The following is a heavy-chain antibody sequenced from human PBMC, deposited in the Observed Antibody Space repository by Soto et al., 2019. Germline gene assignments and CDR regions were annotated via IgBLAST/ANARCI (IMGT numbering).Heavy chain of an antibody. J-gene: IGHJ4*02. Sequence: EVQLLESGGGLVQPGGSLRLSCAASGFTFSSYAMSWVRQAPGKGLEWVSAISGSGGSTYYADSVKGRFTISRDNSKNTLYLQMNCLRTEDTAVYYCAKNSAPSNYFDYWGQGTLVTVSS. CDR3: AKNSAPSNYFDY. V-gene: IGHV3-23*01. CDR2: ISGSGGST. CDR1: GFTFSSYA.